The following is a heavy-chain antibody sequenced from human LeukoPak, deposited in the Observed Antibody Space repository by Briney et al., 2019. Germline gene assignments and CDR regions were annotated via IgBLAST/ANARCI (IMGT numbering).Heavy chain of an antibody. Sequence: GGSLRLSCAAPGFTFSNYAMTWVRQAPGKGLEWVSTIGGGPVYYADSVKGRFTISRDDSKNTLFLRMNSLRADDTAIYYCAKDSFSHNGVYDALDIWGQGTMVTVSS. CDR3: AKDSFSHNGVYDALDI. D-gene: IGHD2-8*01. CDR1: GFTFSNYA. V-gene: IGHV3-23*01. J-gene: IGHJ3*02. CDR2: IGGGPV.